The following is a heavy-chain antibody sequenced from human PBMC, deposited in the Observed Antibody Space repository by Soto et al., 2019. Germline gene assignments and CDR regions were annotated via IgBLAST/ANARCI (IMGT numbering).Heavy chain of an antibody. CDR3: AKDKRYYSNSNYYYYGMDV. CDR1: GFTFDDYT. D-gene: IGHD4-4*01. Sequence: PGGSLRLSCAASGFTFDDYTMHWVRQAPGKGLEWVSLISWDGGSTYYADSVKGRFTISRDNSKNSLYLQMNSLRTEDTALYYCAKDKRYYSNSNYYYYGMDVWGQGTTVTVSS. CDR2: ISWDGGST. J-gene: IGHJ6*02. V-gene: IGHV3-43*01.